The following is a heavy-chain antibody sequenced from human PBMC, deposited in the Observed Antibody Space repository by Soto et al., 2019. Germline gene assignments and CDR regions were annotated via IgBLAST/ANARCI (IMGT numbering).Heavy chain of an antibody. V-gene: IGHV1-69*02. CDR1: GGTFSSST. J-gene: IGHJ4*02. Sequence: QVQLVQSGAEVKKPGSSVKVSCKASGGTFSSSTISWVRQAPGQGLEWMGRIIPILGIANYAQKFQGRVTITADKSTSTAYRELRSLRSEDTAVYYCEGVGRGVPGYWGQGTLVTVSS. D-gene: IGHD3-10*01. CDR3: EGVGRGVPGY. CDR2: IIPILGIA.